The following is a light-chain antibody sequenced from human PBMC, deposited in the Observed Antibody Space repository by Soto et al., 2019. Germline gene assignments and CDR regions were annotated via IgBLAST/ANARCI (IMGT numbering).Light chain of an antibody. CDR1: QTVSNN. Sequence: EIVMTQSPVTLSVSPGERATLSCRASQTVSNNLAWYQQIPGQAPRLLIYHASTRATGIPARFSGSGSGTEFTLTISSLQSEDFAVYYCQQYNNWPPITFGQGTRLEIK. V-gene: IGKV3-15*01. CDR3: QQYNNWPPIT. CDR2: HAS. J-gene: IGKJ5*01.